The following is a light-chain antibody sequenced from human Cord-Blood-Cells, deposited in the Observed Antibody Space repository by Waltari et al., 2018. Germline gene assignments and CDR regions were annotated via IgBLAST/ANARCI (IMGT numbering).Light chain of an antibody. Sequence: QSALTQPPSASGSPGQSVTISCTGTSSDVGGYNYVSWYQHHPGKAPNLMSYEVSTRHSGVPDRFSGSKSGNTASLTVSGLQAEDEADYYCSSYAGSNNLGVVFGGGTKLTVL. J-gene: IGLJ2*01. CDR2: EVS. CDR3: SSYAGSNNLGVV. CDR1: SSDVGGYNY. V-gene: IGLV2-8*01.